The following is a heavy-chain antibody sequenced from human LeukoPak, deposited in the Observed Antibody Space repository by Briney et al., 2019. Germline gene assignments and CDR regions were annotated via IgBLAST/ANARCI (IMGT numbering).Heavy chain of an antibody. J-gene: IGHJ5*02. Sequence: SETLSLTCTVSGGSISRGSYYWSWIRQPAGKGLEWIGRIYTSGSTNYNPSLKSRVTISVDTSKNQFSMKLSSVTATDTAVYYCARDLFPLLFGLVISQGGFDPWGQGTLVTVSS. CDR2: IYTSGST. CDR3: ARDLFPLLFGLVISQGGFDP. D-gene: IGHD3/OR15-3a*01. CDR1: GGSISRGSYY. V-gene: IGHV4-61*02.